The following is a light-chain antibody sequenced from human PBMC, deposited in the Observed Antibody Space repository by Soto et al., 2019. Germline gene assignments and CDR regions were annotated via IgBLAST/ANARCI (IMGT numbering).Light chain of an antibody. CDR2: KAS. CDR1: QTISSW. Sequence: DIQMTQSPSTLSGSVGDRVTITCLASQTISSWLAWYQQKPGKAPKLLIYKASTLKSGVPSRFSGSGSGTEFTLTIISLQPDDFATYYCQHYNSYSEAFGQGTKVDI. J-gene: IGKJ1*01. CDR3: QHYNSYSEA. V-gene: IGKV1-5*03.